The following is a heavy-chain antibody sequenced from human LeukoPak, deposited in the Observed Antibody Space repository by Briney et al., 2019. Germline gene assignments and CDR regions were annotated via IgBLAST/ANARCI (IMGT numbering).Heavy chain of an antibody. CDR3: ARGGYEDYYDSSLFGC. Sequence: GGSLRLSCAVAGITFKSYSMNWVRQAPGKGLEWVSSISSSSDYIYYGDSVKGRFTISRDNAKKLVYLQMNSLRAEDTAVYYCARGGYEDYYDSSLFGCWGQGVLVTVSS. D-gene: IGHD3-22*01. J-gene: IGHJ5*01. CDR2: ISSSSDYI. V-gene: IGHV3-21*01. CDR1: GITFKSYS.